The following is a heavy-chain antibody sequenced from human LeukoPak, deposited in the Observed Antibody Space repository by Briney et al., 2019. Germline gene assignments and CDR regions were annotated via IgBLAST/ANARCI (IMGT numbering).Heavy chain of an antibody. CDR1: GFTVSSNY. D-gene: IGHD2-8*02. V-gene: IGHV3-48*04. J-gene: IGHJ3*02. Sequence: GGSLRLSCAASGFTVSSNYMSWVRQAPGKGLEWVSYISSSSSTIYYADSVKGRFTISRDNAKNSLYLQMNSLRAEDTAVYYCARDYWPDDAFDIWGQGTMVTVSS. CDR3: ARDYWPDDAFDI. CDR2: ISSSSSTI.